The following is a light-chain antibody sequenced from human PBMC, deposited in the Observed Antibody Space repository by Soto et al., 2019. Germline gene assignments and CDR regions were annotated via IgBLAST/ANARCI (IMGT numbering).Light chain of an antibody. CDR2: SND. Sequence: QSVLTQAPSASGTPGQRVTISCSGSSSNIGSNTVSWYQQVPGTAPKLLIYSNDQRPSGVADRFSGSKSGTSASLAIGGLQSEDEADYYCSAWDGSLNSWVFGGGTKVTVL. V-gene: IGLV1-44*01. CDR3: SAWDGSLNSWV. CDR1: SSNIGSNT. J-gene: IGLJ2*01.